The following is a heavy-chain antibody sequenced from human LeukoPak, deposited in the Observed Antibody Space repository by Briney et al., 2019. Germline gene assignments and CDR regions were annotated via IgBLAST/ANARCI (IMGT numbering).Heavy chain of an antibody. D-gene: IGHD3-10*01. J-gene: IGHJ4*02. CDR1: GFIFSGYE. CDR3: ARGDYGTYGYFDY. Sequence: GGSLRLSCAASGFIFSGYEMNWVRQAPGKGLEWVSYIPSSGSTRNYADSVKGRFTISRDNAKNSLYLQMNSLRAEDTAVYYCARGDYGTYGYFDYWGQGTLVPVSS. V-gene: IGHV3-48*03. CDR2: IPSSGSTR.